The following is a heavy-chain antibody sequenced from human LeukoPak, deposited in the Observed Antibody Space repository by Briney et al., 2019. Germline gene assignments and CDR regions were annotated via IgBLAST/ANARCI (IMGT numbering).Heavy chain of an antibody. V-gene: IGHV3-9*01. J-gene: IGHJ4*02. CDR1: GFTFDDYA. CDR3: AKARYDSSGFYSFDY. Sequence: PGGSLRLSSAASGFTFDDYAMHWVRQAPGKDLEWVSGISWNSRSVGYADSVKGRFTISRDTAKNSLFLQMNSLRVEDTALYYCAKARYDSSGFYSFDYWGQGTLVTVSS. CDR2: ISWNSRSV. D-gene: IGHD3-22*01.